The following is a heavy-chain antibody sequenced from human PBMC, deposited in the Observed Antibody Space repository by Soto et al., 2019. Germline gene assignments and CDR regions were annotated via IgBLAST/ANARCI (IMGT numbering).Heavy chain of an antibody. CDR3: ARTSMQSRGYSYGHGGMDV. V-gene: IGHV5-10-1*01. CDR1: GYSFTSYW. J-gene: IGHJ6*02. Sequence: PGESLKISCKGSGYSFTSYWIGWVRQMPGKGLEWMGRIDPSDSYTNYSPPFQGHVTISADKSISTAYLQWSSLKASDTAMYYCARTSMQSRGYSYGHGGMDVWGQGTTVTVSS. CDR2: IDPSDSYT. D-gene: IGHD5-18*01.